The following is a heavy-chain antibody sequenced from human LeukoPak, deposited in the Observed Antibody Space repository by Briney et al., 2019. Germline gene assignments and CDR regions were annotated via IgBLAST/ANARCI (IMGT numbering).Heavy chain of an antibody. CDR2: INWDGGST. D-gene: IGHD5-18*01. Sequence: SRGSLRLSCVASGFMFDDYTMHWVRQAPGKGLQWVSLINWDGGSTYYDASVKGRFTVSRDNSKNSLYLQMNSLRTEDTAFCYCATGDEDSPMNFYHWGQGTLVTVSS. CDR3: ATGDEDSPMNFYH. V-gene: IGHV3-43*01. CDR1: GFMFDDYT. J-gene: IGHJ4*02.